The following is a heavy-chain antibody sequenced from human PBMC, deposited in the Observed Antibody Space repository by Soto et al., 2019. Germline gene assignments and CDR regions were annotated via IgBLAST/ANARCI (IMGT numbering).Heavy chain of an antibody. D-gene: IGHD3-22*01. Sequence: SVKVSCKASGGTFSSYAISWVRRAPGQGLEWMGGIIPIFGTANYAQKFQGRVTITADKSTSTAYMELSSLRSEDTAVYYCARERAYYYDSSGYYAFDYWGQGTMVTVYS. CDR1: GGTFSSYA. CDR2: IIPIFGTA. V-gene: IGHV1-69*06. J-gene: IGHJ4*02. CDR3: ARERAYYYDSSGYYAFDY.